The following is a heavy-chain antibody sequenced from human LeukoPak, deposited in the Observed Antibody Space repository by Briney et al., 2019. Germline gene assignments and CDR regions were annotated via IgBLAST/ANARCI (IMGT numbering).Heavy chain of an antibody. CDR2: ISSSSSYI. CDR1: GFTFSDYY. V-gene: IGHV3-11*06. D-gene: IGHD6-25*01. J-gene: IGHJ2*01. Sequence: GGSLRLSCAASGFTFSDYYMSWIRQAPGKGLEWVSYISSSSSYIYYADSVKGRFTISRDNARNSLYLQMNSLRAEDTAVYYCARDGLAAATLHWCFDLWGRGTPVTVSS. CDR3: ARDGLAAATLHWCFDL.